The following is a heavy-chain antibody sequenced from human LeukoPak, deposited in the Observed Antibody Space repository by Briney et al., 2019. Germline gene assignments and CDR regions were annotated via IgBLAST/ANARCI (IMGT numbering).Heavy chain of an antibody. J-gene: IGHJ6*03. V-gene: IGHV1-18*01. CDR2: ISAYNGNT. Sequence: ASVKVSCKASGYTFTSYGISWVRQAPGQGLEWMGWISAYNGNTNYAQKLQGRVTMTTDTSTSTAYMELRSLRSDDTAVYYCAREGTSSGWYGNYYYYMDVWGKGTTVTVSS. D-gene: IGHD6-19*01. CDR1: GYTFTSYG. CDR3: AREGTSSGWYGNYYYYMDV.